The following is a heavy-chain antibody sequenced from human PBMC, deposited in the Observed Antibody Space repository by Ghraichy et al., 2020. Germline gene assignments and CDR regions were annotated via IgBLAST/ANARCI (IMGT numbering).Heavy chain of an antibody. CDR2: IYYSGST. J-gene: IGHJ4*02. CDR1: GGSISSGGYY. Sequence: SETLSLTCTVSGGSISSGGYYWSWIRQHPGKGLEWIGYIYYSGSTYYNPSLKSRVTISVDTSKNQFSLKLSSVTAADTAVYYCAARLGYCSSTSCYTFDYWGQGTLVTVSS. CDR3: AARLGYCSSTSCYTFDY. D-gene: IGHD2-2*02. V-gene: IGHV4-31*03.